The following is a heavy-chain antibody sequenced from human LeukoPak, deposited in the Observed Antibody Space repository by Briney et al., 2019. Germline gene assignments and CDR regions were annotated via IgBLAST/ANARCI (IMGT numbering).Heavy chain of an antibody. V-gene: IGHV3-23*01. Sequence: GGSLRLSCAASGFTFSSYAMTWVRQAPGKGLERVSAISGSHRSTYYADSVKGRFTISRDNSKNTLYLQMNSLRAEDTAVYYCAKGIQWELPLEYWGQGTLVTVSS. J-gene: IGHJ4*02. D-gene: IGHD1-26*01. CDR3: AKGIQWELPLEY. CDR1: GFTFSSYA. CDR2: ISGSHRST.